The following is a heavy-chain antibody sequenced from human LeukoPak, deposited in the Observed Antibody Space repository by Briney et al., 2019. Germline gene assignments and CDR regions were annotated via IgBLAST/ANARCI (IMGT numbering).Heavy chain of an antibody. Sequence: SETLSLTCTVSGGSIRSSSYYWGWIRQPPGKGLEWIGEINHSGSTNYNPSLKSRVTISVDTSKNQFSLKLSSVTAADTAVYYCARPYRMGATRNFDYWGQGTLVTVSS. CDR1: GGSIRSSSYY. J-gene: IGHJ4*02. CDR2: INHSGST. V-gene: IGHV4-39*07. D-gene: IGHD1-26*01. CDR3: ARPYRMGATRNFDY.